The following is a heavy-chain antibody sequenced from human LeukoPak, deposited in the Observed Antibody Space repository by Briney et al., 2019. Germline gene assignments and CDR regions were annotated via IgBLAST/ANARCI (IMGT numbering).Heavy chain of an antibody. CDR3: ATGVVPATDAFDI. Sequence: GGSLRLSCAASGFTFSSYAMSWVRQAPGKGPEWVSAISGSGGSTYYADSVKGRFTISRDNSKNTLYLQMNSLRAEDTAVYYCATGVVPATDAFDIWGQGTMVTVSS. D-gene: IGHD2-2*01. CDR1: GFTFSSYA. V-gene: IGHV3-23*01. J-gene: IGHJ3*02. CDR2: ISGSGGST.